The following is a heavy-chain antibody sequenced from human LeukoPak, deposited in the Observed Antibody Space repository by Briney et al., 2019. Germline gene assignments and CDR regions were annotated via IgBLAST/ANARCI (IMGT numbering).Heavy chain of an antibody. CDR1: GFTFSSHL. D-gene: IGHD3-16*01. V-gene: IGHV3-7*01. J-gene: IGHJ4*02. CDR3: AREGEAFDY. CDR2: MRQDGNEK. Sequence: GGSLRLSCAASGFTFSSHLISWVRQAPGKGLEWVANMRQDGNEKFYADSVKGRFTISRDNAKNSLYLQMNSLRVEDTAVYYCAREGEAFDYWGQGTLVTVSS.